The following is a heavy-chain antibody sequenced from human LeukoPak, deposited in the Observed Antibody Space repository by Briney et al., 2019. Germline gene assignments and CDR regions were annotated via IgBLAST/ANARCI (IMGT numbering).Heavy chain of an antibody. Sequence: GGSLRLSCATSGLTFRTTWMHWVRQAPGKRLMWVSRMNGEGTTIDYADSVKGRFTVSRDYAKNTLFLQMNNLRTEDTALYFCATARNFRFEYWGQGSLVIVSA. CDR1: GLTFRTTW. D-gene: IGHD1-7*01. CDR2: MNGEGTTI. CDR3: ATARNFRFEY. J-gene: IGHJ4*02. V-gene: IGHV3-74*01.